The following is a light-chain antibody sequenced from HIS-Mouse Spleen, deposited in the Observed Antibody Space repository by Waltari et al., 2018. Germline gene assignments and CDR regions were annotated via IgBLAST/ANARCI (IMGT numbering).Light chain of an antibody. CDR3: QVWDSSSDHVV. CDR1: NIGSKS. CDR2: DDS. V-gene: IGLV3-21*03. J-gene: IGLJ2*01. Sequence: SYVLTQPPSVSVAPGKTARITCGGNNIGSKSGHWYQQKPGQAPVLVVYDDSDRPSGNPERFSGSNSGNTATLTISRVEAGDEADYYCQVWDSSSDHVVFGGGTKLTVL.